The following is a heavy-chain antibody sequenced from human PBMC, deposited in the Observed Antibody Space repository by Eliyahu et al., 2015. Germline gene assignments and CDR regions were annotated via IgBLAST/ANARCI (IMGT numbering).Heavy chain of an antibody. D-gene: IGHD6-13*01. CDR1: GDSXSSGGYY. J-gene: IGHJ5*02. CDR3: ARSPVVYSSWSWFDP. V-gene: IGHV4-31*03. Sequence: QVQLQESGPGLVKPSQTLSLTCTVSGDSXSSGGYYWSWIRQHPGKGLEWIGYIYYSGSTYYNPSLKSRVTISVDTSKNQFSLKLSSVTAADTAVYYCARSPVVYSSWSWFDPWGQGTLVTVSS. CDR2: IYYSGST.